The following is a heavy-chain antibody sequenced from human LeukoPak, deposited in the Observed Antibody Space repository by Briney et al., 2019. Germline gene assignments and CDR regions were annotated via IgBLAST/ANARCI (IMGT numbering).Heavy chain of an antibody. Sequence: SETLSLTCAVFGGSFSGYYWSWIRQPLGKGLEWIAEINNSRGTNYNPSLKSRVTISVDTSNNQFSLKLSSVTAADTAVYYCARHAFQWLPTPYFDYWGQGTLVTVSS. CDR2: INNSRGT. V-gene: IGHV4-34*01. J-gene: IGHJ4*02. D-gene: IGHD6-19*01. CDR3: ARHAFQWLPTPYFDY. CDR1: GGSFSGYY.